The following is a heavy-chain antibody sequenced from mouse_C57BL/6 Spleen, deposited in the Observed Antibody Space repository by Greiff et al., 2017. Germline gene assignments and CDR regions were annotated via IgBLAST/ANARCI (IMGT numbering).Heavy chain of an antibody. Sequence: EVHLVESGGGLVKPGGSLKLSCAASGFTFSDYGMDWVRQAPEQGLEWVAYISSGSSTFYYADKVKGRFTISRDNAKNTLFLLMTSLRSEDTAMYYCARAFYFDYWGQGTTLTVSS. J-gene: IGHJ2*01. CDR3: ARAFYFDY. V-gene: IGHV5-17*01. CDR2: ISSGSSTF. CDR1: GFTFSDYG.